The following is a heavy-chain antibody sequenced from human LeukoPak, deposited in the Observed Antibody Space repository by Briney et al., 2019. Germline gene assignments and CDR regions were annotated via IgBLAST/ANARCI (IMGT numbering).Heavy chain of an antibody. Sequence: GGSLRLSCAASGFIFSSYSMNWVRQAPGKGLEWVSSISTSSSYIYYADSVKGRFTISRDNANNSLYLQMNSLSAEDTAVYYCARLFTSGWYDWFDPWGQGTLVTVSS. CDR1: GFIFSSYS. CDR2: ISTSSSYI. V-gene: IGHV3-21*01. CDR3: ARLFTSGWYDWFDP. D-gene: IGHD6-19*01. J-gene: IGHJ5*02.